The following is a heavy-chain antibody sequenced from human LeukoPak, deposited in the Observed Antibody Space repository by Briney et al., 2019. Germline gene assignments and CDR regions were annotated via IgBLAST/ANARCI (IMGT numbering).Heavy chain of an antibody. V-gene: IGHV1-2*02. J-gene: IGHJ6*02. Sequence: ASVKVSCKASGYTFTGYYIHWIRQAPGQGLEWMGWINPNSGGTNYAQKFQGRVTMTRDTSISTAYMELSRLRSDDTAVYYCARDQGPVGATHYYYYGMDVWGQGTTVTVSS. CDR3: ARDQGPVGATHYYYYGMDV. CDR2: INPNSGGT. D-gene: IGHD1-26*01. CDR1: GYTFTGYY.